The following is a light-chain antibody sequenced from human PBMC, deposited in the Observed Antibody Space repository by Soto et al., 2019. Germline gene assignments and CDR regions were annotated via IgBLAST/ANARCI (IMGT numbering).Light chain of an antibody. J-gene: IGKJ2*01. Sequence: EIVLTQSPATLSLSPGERATLSCRASQSVSNYLAWYQQKPGQAPRLLISDASTRATGIPARFSGSGSGTEFTLTISSLQSEDFALYYCHQYNSWPPGTFGQGTKVDIK. CDR3: HQYNSWPPGT. CDR2: DAS. V-gene: IGKV3-15*01. CDR1: QSVSNY.